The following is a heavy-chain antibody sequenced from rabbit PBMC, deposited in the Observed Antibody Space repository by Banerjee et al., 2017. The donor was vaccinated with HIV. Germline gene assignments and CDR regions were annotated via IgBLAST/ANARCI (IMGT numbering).Heavy chain of an antibody. Sequence: QSLEESGGDLVKPGASLTLTCKASGFSFSSSYYMCWVRQAPGKGLEWIACVDADSAGSTYYASWAKGRFTISKASSTTVTLQMTSLTAADTATYFCAGYGYGYAGYTYVTRLDLWGQGTLVTVS. J-gene: IGHJ3*01. CDR1: GFSFSSSYY. D-gene: IGHD6-1*01. CDR2: VDADSAGST. CDR3: AGYGYGYAGYTYVTRLDL. V-gene: IGHV1S40*01.